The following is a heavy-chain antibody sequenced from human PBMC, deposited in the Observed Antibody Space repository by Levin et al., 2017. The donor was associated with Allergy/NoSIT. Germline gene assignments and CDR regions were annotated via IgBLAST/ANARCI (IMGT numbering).Heavy chain of an antibody. Sequence: GGSLRLSCTTSGFIFGDYALSWFRQAPGKGLEWIGFIRSSSYAETTEYAASVKGRFTISRDDSKSVAYLQMNSLKTEDTAMYYCTRRPIIRGHVHFDYWGQGTLVTVSS. CDR1: GFIFGDYA. D-gene: IGHD2-15*01. CDR2: IRSSSYAETT. CDR3: TRRPIIRGHVHFDY. J-gene: IGHJ4*02. V-gene: IGHV3-49*03.